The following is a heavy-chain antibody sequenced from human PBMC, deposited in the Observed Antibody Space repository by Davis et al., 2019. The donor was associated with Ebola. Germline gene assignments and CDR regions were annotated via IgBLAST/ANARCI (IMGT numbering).Heavy chain of an antibody. Sequence: PGGSLRLSCAASGFTFSQYSMHWVRQAPGKGLEWVAVVSSTGTVQYYADAVRGRFTISRDNSKNIVYVQMNTLRVEDTALYYCAREVGSTFRLDYWGQGALVTVSS. D-gene: IGHD1-26*01. CDR2: VSSTGTVQ. CDR3: AREVGSTFRLDY. J-gene: IGHJ4*02. CDR1: GFTFSQYS. V-gene: IGHV3-30*04.